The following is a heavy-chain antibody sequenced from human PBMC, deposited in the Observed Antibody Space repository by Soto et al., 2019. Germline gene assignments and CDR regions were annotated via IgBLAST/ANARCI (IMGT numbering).Heavy chain of an antibody. CDR2: INHSGST. Sequence: PSDTLSLPWAVYAGSPSPYDWIRIRLPLGKGLEWIGEINHSGSTNYNPSLKSRVTISVDRSKNQFSLKLSSVTAADTAAYYCARGVGYAGVDYWGQGTLVTVS. J-gene: IGHJ4*02. D-gene: IGHD5-12*01. CDR3: ARGVGYAGVDY. CDR1: AGSPSPYD. V-gene: IGHV4-34*01.